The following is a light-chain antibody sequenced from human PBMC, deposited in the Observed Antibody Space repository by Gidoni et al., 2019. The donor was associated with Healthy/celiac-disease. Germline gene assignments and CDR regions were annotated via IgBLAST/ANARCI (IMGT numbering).Light chain of an antibody. Sequence: SYELTQPPSVSVSPGQTARITCSGDALPKQYAYWYQQKPGQAPVLVLYKDSERPSGIPERFSGSSSGTTVTLTISGVQAEDEADYYCQSADSSGTYFGGGTKLTVL. CDR2: KDS. CDR1: ALPKQY. J-gene: IGLJ2*01. V-gene: IGLV3-25*03. CDR3: QSADSSGTY.